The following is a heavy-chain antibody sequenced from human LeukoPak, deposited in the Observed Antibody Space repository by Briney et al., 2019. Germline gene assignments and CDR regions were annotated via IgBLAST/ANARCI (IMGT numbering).Heavy chain of an antibody. CDR1: GGSFSGYY. J-gene: IGHJ4*02. D-gene: IGHD6-19*01. CDR3: ARGAQQWLVLNYFDY. CDR2: INHSGST. V-gene: IGHV4-34*01. Sequence: PSETLSLTCAVYGGSFSGYYCSWIRQPPGKGLEWIGEINHSGSTNYNPSLKSRVTISVDTSKNQFSLKLSSVTAADTAVYYCARGAQQWLVLNYFDYWGQGNLVTVSS.